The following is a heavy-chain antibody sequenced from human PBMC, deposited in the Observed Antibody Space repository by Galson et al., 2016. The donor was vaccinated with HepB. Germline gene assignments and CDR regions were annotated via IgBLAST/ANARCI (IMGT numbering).Heavy chain of an antibody. V-gene: IGHV3-7*01. J-gene: IGHJ3*01. D-gene: IGHD2-15*01. CDR1: GFTLSTYW. CDR2: IKEDGSVE. Sequence: SLRLSCAASGFTLSTYWMTWVRQAPGKGFEWVANIKEDGSVENYEDSVRGRFTISRDNAKSSLYLQLDSLSADDTAVYYCARHGNLRVGAALTYPLDVWGQGTVVTVSS. CDR3: ARHGNLRVGAALTYPLDV.